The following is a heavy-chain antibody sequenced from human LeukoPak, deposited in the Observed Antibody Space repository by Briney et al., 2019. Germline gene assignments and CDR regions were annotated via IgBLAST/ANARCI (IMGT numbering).Heavy chain of an antibody. CDR3: AREGSGVQEMATISAPFDY. D-gene: IGHD5-12*01. V-gene: IGHV4-34*01. CDR2: INHSGST. CDR1: GFTFSSYA. J-gene: IGHJ4*02. Sequence: GSLRLSCAASGFTFSSYAMSWVRQPPGKGLEWIGEINHSGSTNYNPSLKSRVTISVDTSKNQFSLKLSSVTAADTAGYYCAREGSGVQEMATISAPFDYWGQGTLVTVSS.